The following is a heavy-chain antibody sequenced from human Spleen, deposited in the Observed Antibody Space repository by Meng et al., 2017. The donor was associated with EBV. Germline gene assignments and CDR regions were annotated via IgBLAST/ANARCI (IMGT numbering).Heavy chain of an antibody. D-gene: IGHD2-2*02. CDR2: IYFTGST. CDR3: ARKLYTDSFFDS. Sequence: QLQDSGPGLVKPSETLSLTCTVSGGSVRSGTYYWSWIRQPPGKGLEWIGYIYFTGSTKYNPSLKTRVTISVDTSRNQFSLRLTSVTTADTAVYYCARKLYTDSFFDSWGQGTLVTVSS. CDR1: GGSVRSGTYY. V-gene: IGHV4-61*01. J-gene: IGHJ4*02.